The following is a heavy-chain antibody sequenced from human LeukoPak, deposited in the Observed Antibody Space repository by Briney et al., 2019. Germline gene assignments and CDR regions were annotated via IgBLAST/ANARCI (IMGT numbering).Heavy chain of an antibody. CDR1: GYSFSNYW. J-gene: IGHJ4*02. CDR3: ARAPTSVSNPYYFDY. CDR2: IYPGDSDT. Sequence: PGESLKIPCKASGYSFSNYWIGWVRQMPGKGLEWMGIIYPGDSDTRYSPSFQGQVTISADKSITTGYLQWSSPKASDTAMYYCARAPTSVSNPYYFDYWGQGALVTVSS. D-gene: IGHD4-11*01. V-gene: IGHV5-51*01.